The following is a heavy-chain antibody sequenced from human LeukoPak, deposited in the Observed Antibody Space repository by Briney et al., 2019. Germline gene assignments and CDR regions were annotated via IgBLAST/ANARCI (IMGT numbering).Heavy chain of an antibody. D-gene: IGHD7-27*01. CDR1: GFTVSNSW. CDR3: ARGGLPGGFDY. Sequence: GGSLRLSCAASGFTVSNSWMFWVRQAPGKGLMYVSEINNDGNRIRYVDSVKGRFTISRDGAKNTLFLQMNGLRDDDTAMYYCARGGLPGGFDYWGQGILVTVSS. V-gene: IGHV3-74*01. J-gene: IGHJ4*02. CDR2: INNDGNRI.